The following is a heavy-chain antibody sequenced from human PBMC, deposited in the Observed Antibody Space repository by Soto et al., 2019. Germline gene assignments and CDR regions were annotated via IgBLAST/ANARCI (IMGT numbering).Heavy chain of an antibody. Sequence: EVQLVQSGAEVKKPGESLKISCRGSGYSFSTSWIGWVRQVPGKGLEWMAFIYLLDSRASYSPSFQGQVTISVDRSIATAYLQWSTLKASDTAMYFCATHVLQQAYDCWGQGTMVSVSS. CDR2: IYLLDSRA. V-gene: IGHV5-51*01. J-gene: IGHJ3*01. CDR3: ATHVLQQAYDC. CDR1: GYSFSTSW.